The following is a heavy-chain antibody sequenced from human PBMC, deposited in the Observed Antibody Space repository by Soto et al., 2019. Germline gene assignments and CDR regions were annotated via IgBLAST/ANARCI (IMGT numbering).Heavy chain of an antibody. CDR2: INRDGSKK. CDR3: SRDVSPVSGSVYLDAFDI. V-gene: IGHV3-7*05. CDR1: GFTLSAYW. D-gene: IGHD4-17*01. J-gene: IGHJ3*02. Sequence: EVQLEESGGDLVQPGGSLRLSCAASGFTLSAYWMTWVRQAPGKGLEWVANINRDGSKKSYLDSVRGRFTISRDNVGNSLSLQMDSLRADDTALYYCSRDVSPVSGSVYLDAFDIWGQGTMVTVSS.